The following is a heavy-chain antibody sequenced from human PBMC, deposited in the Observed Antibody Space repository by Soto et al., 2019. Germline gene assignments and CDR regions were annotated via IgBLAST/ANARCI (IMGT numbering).Heavy chain of an antibody. CDR2: ISYDGSNK. J-gene: IGHJ6*03. V-gene: IGHV3-30*18. D-gene: IGHD3-3*01. Sequence: PGGSLRLSCAASGFTFSSYGMHWVRQAPGKGLEWVAVISYDGSNKYYADSVKGRFTISRDNSKNTLYLQMNSLRAEDTAVYYCAKDITPSYYDFWTGYFRPMDVWGKGTTGTVSS. CDR3: AKDITPSYYDFWTGYFRPMDV. CDR1: GFTFSSYG.